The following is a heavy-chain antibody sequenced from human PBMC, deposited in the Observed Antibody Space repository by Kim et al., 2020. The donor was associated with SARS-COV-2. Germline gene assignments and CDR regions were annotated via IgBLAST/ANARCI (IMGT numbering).Heavy chain of an antibody. J-gene: IGHJ4*02. CDR3: AKDRGGSAAGSIDY. Sequence: GGSLRLSCAASGFTFSSYGMHWVRQAPGKGLEWVAVTWFDGSNKYYADSVKGRFTISRDNSKNTLYLQMSSLRAEDTAMYYCAKDRGGSAAGSIDYWGQG. CDR2: TWFDGSNK. CDR1: GFTFSSYG. V-gene: IGHV3-33*06. D-gene: IGHD6-13*01.